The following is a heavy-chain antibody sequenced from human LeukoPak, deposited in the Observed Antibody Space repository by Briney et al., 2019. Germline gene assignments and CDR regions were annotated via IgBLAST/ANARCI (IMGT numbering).Heavy chain of an antibody. J-gene: IGHJ4*02. CDR2: ISSSGSSI. Sequence: GGSLRLSCAASGFTFSSYEMNWVRQAPGKGLEWVSYISSSGSSIYYADSVKGRFTISRDNAKNSLYLQMNSLRAEDTAVYYCARDSYCRRTSCNAPNFLDYWGQGTLVTVSS. CDR3: ARDSYCRRTSCNAPNFLDY. V-gene: IGHV3-48*03. CDR1: GFTFSSYE. D-gene: IGHD2-2*01.